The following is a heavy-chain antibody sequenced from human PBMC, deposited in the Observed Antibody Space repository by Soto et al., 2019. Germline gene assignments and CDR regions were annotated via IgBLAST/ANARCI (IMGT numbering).Heavy chain of an antibody. V-gene: IGHV4-4*02. Sequence: QVHLQESGPGLVAPSGTLSLTCTLSGGSVRAPDWWNWVRQSPDKGLEWIAEVHISGHSNYNPSLRSVVSAPIYSSKKQSYLNLNPVTAADTAIFYCPRVRQGSSANNCYFDPWGQGHHATLSS. CDR1: GGSVRAPDW. CDR2: VHISGHS. CDR3: PRVRQGSSANNCYFDP. D-gene: IGHD1-1*01. J-gene: IGHJ5*01.